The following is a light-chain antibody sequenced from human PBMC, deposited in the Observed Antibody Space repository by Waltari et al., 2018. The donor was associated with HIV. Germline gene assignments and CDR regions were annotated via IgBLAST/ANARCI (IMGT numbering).Light chain of an antibody. CDR3: QQYYSTPPT. V-gene: IGKV4-1*01. CDR2: WAS. J-gene: IGKJ1*01. Sequence: SVICESPDSITVSLRDRATIHCHPSHRFLFSSNKKNYLAWYQQKPGQSPTLLIYWASTRHSGVPDRFSGSGSGTDFTLTITGLQPEDVAVYFCQQYYSTPPTFGQGTKVEIK. CDR1: HRFLFSSNKKNY.